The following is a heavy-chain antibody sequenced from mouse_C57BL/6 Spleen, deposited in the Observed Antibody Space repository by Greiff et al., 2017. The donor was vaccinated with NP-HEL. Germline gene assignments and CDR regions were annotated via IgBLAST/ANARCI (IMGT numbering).Heavy chain of an antibody. CDR2: IYPGSGST. J-gene: IGHJ2*01. D-gene: IGHD2-4*01. V-gene: IGHV1-55*01. Sequence: QVHVKQPGAELVKPGASVKMSCKASGYTFTSYWITWVKQRPGQGLEWIGDIYPGSGSTNYNEKFKSKATLTVDTSSSTAYMQLSSLTSEDSAVYYCASAGDYDLYYFDYWGQGTTLTVSS. CDR1: GYTFTSYW. CDR3: ASAGDYDLYYFDY.